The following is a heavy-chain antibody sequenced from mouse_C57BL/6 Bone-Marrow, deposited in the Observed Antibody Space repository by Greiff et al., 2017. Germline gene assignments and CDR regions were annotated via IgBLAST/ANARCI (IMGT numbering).Heavy chain of an antibody. CDR3: VKRGNYAMDY. CDR2: IDPSDSYT. CDR1: GYTFTSYW. J-gene: IGHJ4*01. V-gene: IGHV1-59*01. Sequence: QVQLQQPGAELVRPGTSVKLSCKASGYTFTSYWMHWVKQRPGQGLEWIGVIDPSDSYTNYNQKFKGKATLTVDTSSSTAYMQLSSLTSEDAAVYYCVKRGNYAMDYWGQGTSVTVSS.